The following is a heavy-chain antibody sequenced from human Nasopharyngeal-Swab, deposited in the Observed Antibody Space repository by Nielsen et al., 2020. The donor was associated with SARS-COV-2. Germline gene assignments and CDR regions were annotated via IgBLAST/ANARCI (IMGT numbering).Heavy chain of an antibody. J-gene: IGHJ6*03. V-gene: IGHV4-34*01. CDR3: ARVSWEGSYYYYYMDV. D-gene: IGHD1-26*01. Sequence: WIRQPPGKGLEWIGEINHSGSTNYNPSLKSRVTMSVDTSKNQFSLKLSSVTAADTAVYYCARVSWEGSYYYYYMDVWGKGTTVTVSS. CDR2: INHSGST.